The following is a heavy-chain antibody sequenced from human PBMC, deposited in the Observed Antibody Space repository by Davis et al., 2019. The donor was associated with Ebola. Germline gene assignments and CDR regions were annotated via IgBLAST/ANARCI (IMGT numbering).Heavy chain of an antibody. J-gene: IGHJ6*02. Sequence: SVKVSCKASGGTFSSYAISWVRQAPGQGLEWMGGIIPIFGTANYAQKFQGRVTITADKSTSTAYMELSSLRSDDTAVYYCARGPIVLMVYASRVGYYGMDVWGQGTTVTVSS. D-gene: IGHD2-8*01. V-gene: IGHV1-69*06. CDR1: GGTFSSYA. CDR2: IIPIFGTA. CDR3: ARGPIVLMVYASRVGYYGMDV.